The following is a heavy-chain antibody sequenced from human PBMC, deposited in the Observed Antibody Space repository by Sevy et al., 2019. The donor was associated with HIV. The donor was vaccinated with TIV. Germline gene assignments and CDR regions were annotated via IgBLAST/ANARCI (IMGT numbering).Heavy chain of an antibody. Sequence: GGSLRLSCAASGFTFDDYAMHWVRQAPGKGLEWVSGISGNSGGIGSADSVKGRFTISRDSAKNSLYLQMNSLRAEDTALDNCVKDATADCVGDCYRSYRYFDLWGRGTLVTVSS. CDR2: ISGNSGGI. V-gene: IGHV3-9*01. D-gene: IGHD2-21*02. CDR1: GFTFDDYA. J-gene: IGHJ2*01. CDR3: VKDATADCVGDCYRSYRYFDL.